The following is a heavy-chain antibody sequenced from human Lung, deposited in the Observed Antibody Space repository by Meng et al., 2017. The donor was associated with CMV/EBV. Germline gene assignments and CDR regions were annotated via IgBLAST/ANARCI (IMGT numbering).Heavy chain of an antibody. CDR2: IHHSGSA. Sequence: SCPGWVEPFTTLSLTCTVLGGSMSSGNYYWSWIRQPPGKGLEWIGYIHHSGSAYYNPSLKSRVSISVDTSKNQFSLNLNSMTAADTAVYYCASFDHIPRRNYFDYWGQGTLVTVSS. CDR3: ASFDHIPRRNYFDY. V-gene: IGHV4-30-4*01. D-gene: IGHD2-21*01. J-gene: IGHJ4*02. CDR1: GGSMSSGNYY.